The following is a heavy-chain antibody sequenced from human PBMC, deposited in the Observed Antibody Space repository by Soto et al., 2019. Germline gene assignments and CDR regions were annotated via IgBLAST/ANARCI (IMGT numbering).Heavy chain of an antibody. D-gene: IGHD5-12*01. V-gene: IGHV1-69*13. J-gene: IGHJ6*02. Sequence: SVKVSCKASGGTFNNYPITWVRQAPGEGLEWMGGSIPIFGTANYAQKFQGRVTISVDESTSTAYMELSSLRSEDTAVYYCARGRGYSGDDHYYYFDMDVWGQGTTVTVPS. CDR3: ARGRGYSGDDHYYYFDMDV. CDR1: GGTFNNYP. CDR2: SIPIFGTA.